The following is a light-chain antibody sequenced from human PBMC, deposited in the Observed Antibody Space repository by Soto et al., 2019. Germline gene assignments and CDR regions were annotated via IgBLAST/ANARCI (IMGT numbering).Light chain of an antibody. Sequence: ILLTQSPCTLSLSPGERATLSCGARQSVSNNYLAWYQQKPGQAPRLLIYGASNRATGIPDRLSGSGSGTDFTLTISRLEPEDSAVYYCQQYGTSGTFGQGTKVDIK. CDR2: GAS. V-gene: IGKV3-20*01. CDR3: QQYGTSGT. CDR1: QSVSNNY. J-gene: IGKJ1*01.